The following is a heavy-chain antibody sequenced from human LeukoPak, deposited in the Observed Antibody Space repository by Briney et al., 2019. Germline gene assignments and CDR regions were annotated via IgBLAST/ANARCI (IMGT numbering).Heavy chain of an antibody. CDR2: ISSSGSTI. CDR3: ARGATDVTRWFDP. CDR1: EFTFSDYY. Sequence: GGSLRLSCAASEFTFSDYYMSWIRQAPGKGLEWVSYISSSGSTIYYADSVKGRFTISRDNAKNSLYLQMNSLRAEDTAVYYCARGATDVTRWFDPWGQGTLVTVSS. D-gene: IGHD1-1*01. J-gene: IGHJ5*02. V-gene: IGHV3-11*04.